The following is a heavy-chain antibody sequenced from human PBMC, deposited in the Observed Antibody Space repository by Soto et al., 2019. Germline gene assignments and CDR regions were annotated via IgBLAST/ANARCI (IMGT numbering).Heavy chain of an antibody. D-gene: IGHD5-12*01. CDR2: IYYSGST. J-gene: IGHJ4*02. V-gene: IGHV4-31*03. CDR3: ARSANGSDYGPFDY. CDR1: GGSISSGGYY. Sequence: QVQLQESGPGLVKPSQTLSLTCTVSGGSISSGGYYWSWIRQHPGKSLEWIGYIYYSGSTYYNPSLKSRVTISVDTSKTQFSLKLSSVTAADTAVYYCARSANGSDYGPFDYWGQGTLVTVSS.